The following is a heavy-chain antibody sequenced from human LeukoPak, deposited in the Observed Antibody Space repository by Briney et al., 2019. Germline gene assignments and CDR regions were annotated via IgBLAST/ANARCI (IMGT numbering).Heavy chain of an antibody. D-gene: IGHD2-2*02. J-gene: IGHJ5*02. CDR1: GYTFTSYG. CDR3: ARGPYCSSTSCYIGARNWFAP. Sequence: ASVKVSCKASGYTFTSYGISWVRQAPGQGLEWMGWISAYNGNTYYAQKLQGRVTMTTDTSTSTAYMELRSLRSDDTAVYYCARGPYCSSTSCYIGARNWFAPWGQGTLVTVSS. CDR2: ISAYNGNT. V-gene: IGHV1-18*01.